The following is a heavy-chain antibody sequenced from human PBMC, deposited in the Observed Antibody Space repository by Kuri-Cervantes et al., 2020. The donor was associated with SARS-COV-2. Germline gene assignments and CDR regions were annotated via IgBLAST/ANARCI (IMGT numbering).Heavy chain of an antibody. CDR1: GVSISSHY. CDR2: IYYSGST. Sequence: GSLRLSCTVSGVSISSHYWSWIRQPPGRGLEWIGYIYYSGSTNYNPSLKGRVIISVDTSKNQFSLNVSSVTAADTAVYYCARVDSWSSYVDYWGQGTLVTVSS. J-gene: IGHJ4*02. D-gene: IGHD3-3*01. CDR3: ARVDSWSSYVDY. V-gene: IGHV4-59*11.